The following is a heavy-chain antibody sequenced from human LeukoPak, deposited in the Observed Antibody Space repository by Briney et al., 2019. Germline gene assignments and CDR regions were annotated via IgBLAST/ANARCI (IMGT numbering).Heavy chain of an antibody. D-gene: IGHD3-3*01. CDR1: GFTFSSYA. CDR3: AKLRFLEWLFWVYFDY. V-gene: IGHV3-23*01. Sequence: GGSLRLSCAASGFTFSSYAMSWVRQAPGKGLEWVSAISGSGGSTYYADSVKGRFTISRDNSKNTLYLQMNSLRAEDTAVYYCAKLRFLEWLFWVYFDYWGQGTLVTVSS. J-gene: IGHJ4*02. CDR2: ISGSGGST.